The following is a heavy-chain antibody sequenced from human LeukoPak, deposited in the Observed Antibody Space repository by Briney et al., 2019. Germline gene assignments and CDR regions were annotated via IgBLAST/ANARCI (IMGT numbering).Heavy chain of an antibody. Sequence: SETLSLTCTVSGGSLSSSTYYWGWIRQPPGKGLEWIGSIYYSGSTYYSPSLKSRLTISVDTSKNQFSLKLSFVTAADTAVYYCASAGYGGSSGYYYENWFDPWGQGTLVTVSS. D-gene: IGHD3-22*01. V-gene: IGHV4-39*01. J-gene: IGHJ5*02. CDR2: IYYSGST. CDR3: ASAGYGGSSGYYYENWFDP. CDR1: GGSLSSSTYY.